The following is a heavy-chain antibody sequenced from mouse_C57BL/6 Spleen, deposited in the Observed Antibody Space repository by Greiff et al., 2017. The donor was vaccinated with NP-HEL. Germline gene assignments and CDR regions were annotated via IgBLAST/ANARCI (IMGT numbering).Heavy chain of an antibody. V-gene: IGHV2-5*01. CDR2: IWRGGST. CDR1: GFSLTSYG. D-gene: IGHD1-1*01. Sequence: VQRVESGPGLVQPSQSLSITCTVSGFSLTSYGVHWVRQSPGKGLEWLGVIWRGGSTDYNAAFMSRLSITKDNSKSQVFFKMTSLQADDTAIYYCAAITTVLDGYFDVWGTGTTVTVSS. J-gene: IGHJ1*03. CDR3: AAITTVLDGYFDV.